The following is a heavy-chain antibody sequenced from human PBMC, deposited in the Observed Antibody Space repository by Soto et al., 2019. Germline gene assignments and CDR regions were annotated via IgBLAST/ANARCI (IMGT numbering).Heavy chain of an antibody. J-gene: IGHJ4*02. D-gene: IGHD3-9*01. Sequence: GGSLRLSCAASGFTLSSYAMSWVRQAPGKGLEWVSAISGGGGGTYYADSVKGRFTISRDDSKNTAYLQMNSLESEDTAVYYCSRDDSDWFFNWGRGTLVTVSS. CDR1: GFTLSSYA. CDR3: SRDDSDWFFN. CDR2: ISGGGGGT. V-gene: IGHV3-23*01.